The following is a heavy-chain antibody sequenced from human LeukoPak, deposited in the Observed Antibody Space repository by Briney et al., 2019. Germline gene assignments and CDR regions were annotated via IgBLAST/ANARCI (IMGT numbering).Heavy chain of an antibody. D-gene: IGHD3-10*01. Sequence: ASVKVSCKASGYTFTNYCMHWVRQAPGQGLEWMAIINPTVGSTTFAQKFQGRVIMNRDTSTSTVYMELSSLRSADTAVYYRAKDVSGYYYGSGRYDAFDIWGQGTLVTVSS. CDR1: GYTFTNYC. J-gene: IGHJ3*02. V-gene: IGHV1-46*01. CDR2: INPTVGST. CDR3: AKDVSGYYYGSGRYDAFDI.